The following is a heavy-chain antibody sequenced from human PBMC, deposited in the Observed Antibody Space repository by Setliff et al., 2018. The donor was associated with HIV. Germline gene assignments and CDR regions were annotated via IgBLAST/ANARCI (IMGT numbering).Heavy chain of an antibody. CDR1: EDSIEDSITNALS. D-gene: IGHD2-2*01. J-gene: IGHJ6*02. CDR3: ARGHCSGTNCYGVDYYGMDV. V-gene: IGHV4-38-2*01. CDR2: IDHVGST. Sequence: SETLSLTCAASEDSIEDSITNALSWAWIRQPPGKGLEWIGSIDHVGSTFYNPSLRSRVTISTDMSKNQFSLRLSSVTAADTAVYYCARGHCSGTNCYGVDYYGMDVWGQGTTVTVSS.